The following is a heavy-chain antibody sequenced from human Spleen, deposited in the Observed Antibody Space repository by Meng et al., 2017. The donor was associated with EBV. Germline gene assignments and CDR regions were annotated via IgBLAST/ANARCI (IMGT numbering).Heavy chain of an antibody. Sequence: QVHLVESGGGLVKPGGSLRLSCAASGFTFSDYYMNWIRQAPGKGLEWLSYISSTGTTIYYADSVKGRFTISRDNAKNSVYLQMNSLRAEDTAVYYCAKNPSTDRYFDYWGQGTLVTVSS. CDR3: AKNPSTDRYFDY. J-gene: IGHJ4*02. D-gene: IGHD2/OR15-2a*01. CDR2: ISSTGTTI. CDR1: GFTFSDYY. V-gene: IGHV3-11*01.